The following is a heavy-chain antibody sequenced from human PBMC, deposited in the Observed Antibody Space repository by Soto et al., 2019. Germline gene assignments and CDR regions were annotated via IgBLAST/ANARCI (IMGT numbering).Heavy chain of an antibody. J-gene: IGHJ6*02. Sequence: GGSLRLFCAASGFTFSSYAMHWVRQAPGKGLEWVAVISYDGSNKYYADSVKGRFTISRDNSKNTLYLQMNSLRAEDTAVYYCAREVVPAAIPPYYYYYGMDVWGQGTTVTVSS. CDR3: AREVVPAAIPPYYYYYGMDV. CDR2: ISYDGSNK. CDR1: GFTFSSYA. D-gene: IGHD2-2*01. V-gene: IGHV3-30-3*01.